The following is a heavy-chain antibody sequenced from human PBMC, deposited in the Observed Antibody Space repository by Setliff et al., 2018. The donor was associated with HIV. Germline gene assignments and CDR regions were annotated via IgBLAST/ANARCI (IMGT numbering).Heavy chain of an antibody. CDR1: GYTFTSYY. CDR3: ARDPAPSSSASYFQH. CDR2: INPSSGST. Sequence: ASVKVSCKASGYTFTSYYMHWVRQAPGQGLEWMGIINPSSGSTTYAQRFQGRVAMTRDTSTSTVYMELSSLRSEDTAVYYCARDPAPSSSASYFQHWGQGTPVTVSS. D-gene: IGHD6-6*01. V-gene: IGHV1-46*01. J-gene: IGHJ1*01.